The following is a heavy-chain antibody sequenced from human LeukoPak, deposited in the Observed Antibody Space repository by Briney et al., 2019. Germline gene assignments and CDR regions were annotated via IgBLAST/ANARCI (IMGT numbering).Heavy chain of an antibody. Sequence: GESLKISCKGSGYSFTCYWIGWVRQMPGKGLEWMGIIYPGDSDTRYSPSFQGQVTISADKSISTAYLQWSSLKASDTAMYYCARGGIDFWSGYYAREFDYWGQGTLVTVSS. CDR1: GYSFTCYW. J-gene: IGHJ4*02. CDR3: ARGGIDFWSGYYAREFDY. CDR2: IYPGDSDT. V-gene: IGHV5-51*01. D-gene: IGHD3-3*01.